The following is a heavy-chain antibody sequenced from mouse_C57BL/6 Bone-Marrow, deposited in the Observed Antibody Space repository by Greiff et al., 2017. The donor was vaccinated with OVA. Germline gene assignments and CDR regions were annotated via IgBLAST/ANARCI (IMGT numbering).Heavy chain of an antibody. CDR1: GYTFTSYG. Sequence: VQLQQSGAELARPGASVKLSCKASGYTFTSYGISWVKQRTGQGLEWIGEIYPRSGNTYYNEKFKGKATLTADKSSSTAYMELRSLTSEDSAVYFCARDPYWGQDTTLTVSS. V-gene: IGHV1-81*01. J-gene: IGHJ2*01. CDR2: IYPRSGNT. CDR3: ARDPY.